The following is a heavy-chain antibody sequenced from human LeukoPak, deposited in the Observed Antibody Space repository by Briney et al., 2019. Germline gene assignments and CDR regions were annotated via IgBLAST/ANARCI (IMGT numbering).Heavy chain of an antibody. J-gene: IGHJ4*02. CDR3: AAAGDY. CDR1: GFTFGSYT. D-gene: IGHD3-10*01. Sequence: GGSLRLSCAVSGFTFGSYTMNWVRQAPGKGLEWVSHISSTSTTYYADSVKGRFTTSRDNAKNLLYLQMNSLRDEDTAVYYCAAAGDYWGQGTLVTVSS. V-gene: IGHV3-48*02. CDR2: ISSTSTT.